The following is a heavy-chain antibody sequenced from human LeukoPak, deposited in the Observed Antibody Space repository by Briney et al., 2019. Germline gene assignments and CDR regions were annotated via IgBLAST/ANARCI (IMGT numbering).Heavy chain of an antibody. CDR2: IIPIFGTA. V-gene: IGHV1-69*01. CDR3: ASVPYSSSWNNWFDP. J-gene: IGHJ5*02. Sequence: ASVNVSCTASGGTFSSYAISWVRQAPGQGLEWMGGIIPIFGTANYAQKFQGRVTITADESTSTAYMELSSLRSEDTAVYYCASVPYSSSWNNWFDPWGQGTLVTVSS. CDR1: GGTFSSYA. D-gene: IGHD6-13*01.